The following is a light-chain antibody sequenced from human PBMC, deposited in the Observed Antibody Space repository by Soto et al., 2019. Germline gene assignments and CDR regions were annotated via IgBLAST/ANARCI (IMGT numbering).Light chain of an antibody. J-gene: IGLJ1*01. V-gene: IGLV2-14*03. Sequence: QSALTQPASVSGSPGQPLTISCAGSGSDVGGYNYVSWYQQHPGKAPKLIIYDVSSRPSGVSIRFSGSKSVNTASLTISGLQAEYEADYYCSSFTADNTQVFGTGTKVTVL. CDR2: DVS. CDR3: SSFTADNTQV. CDR1: GSDVGGYNY.